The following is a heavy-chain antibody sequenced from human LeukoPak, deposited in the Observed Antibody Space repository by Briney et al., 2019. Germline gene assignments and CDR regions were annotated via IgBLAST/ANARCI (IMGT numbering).Heavy chain of an antibody. CDR1: GDSISTYH. D-gene: IGHD5-18*01. J-gene: IGHJ4*02. CDR3: ARDKRHSYGRYFDH. Sequence: SETLSLTCSVSGDSISTYHWNWIRKPPGKGLEWIAFMQSSGNSNYNPSLKSRVNMFVDTPKNQFVLNLRSVTAADTAVYYCARDKRHSYGRYFDHWGQGMLVTVSS. V-gene: IGHV4-59*01. CDR2: MQSSGNS.